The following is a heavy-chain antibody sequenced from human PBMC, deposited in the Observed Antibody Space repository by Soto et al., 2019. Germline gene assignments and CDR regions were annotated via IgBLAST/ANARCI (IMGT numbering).Heavy chain of an antibody. CDR2: ISAYNGNT. Sequence: ASVKVSCKASGYTFTSYGISWVRQAPGQGLEWMGWISAYNGNTNYAQKLQGRVTMTTDTSTGTAYMELRSLRSDDTAVYYCARGPREYYDFWSGYYYYYYGMDVWGQGTTVTVSS. CDR1: GYTFTSYG. D-gene: IGHD3-3*01. J-gene: IGHJ6*02. V-gene: IGHV1-18*04. CDR3: ARGPREYYDFWSGYYYYYYGMDV.